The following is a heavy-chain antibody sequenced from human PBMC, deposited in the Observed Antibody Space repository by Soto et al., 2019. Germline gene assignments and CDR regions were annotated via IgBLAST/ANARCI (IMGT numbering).Heavy chain of an antibody. CDR3: AKDNSLHWFDP. Sequence: WGSLILSCSTSGLTFSIYAMTWVRQAPGKGLEWVSTFNGNGGLTYYADSVKGRFTISRDNSKNTLYLQMDSLRAEDTAIYYCAKDNSLHWFDPWGQGNLVTVSS. J-gene: IGHJ5*02. CDR2: FNGNGGLT. D-gene: IGHD2-15*01. CDR1: GLTFSIYA. V-gene: IGHV3-23*01.